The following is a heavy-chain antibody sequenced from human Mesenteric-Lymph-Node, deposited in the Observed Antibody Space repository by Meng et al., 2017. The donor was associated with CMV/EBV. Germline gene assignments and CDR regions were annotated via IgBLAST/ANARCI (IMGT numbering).Heavy chain of an antibody. CDR2: IYYSGST. CDR1: GGSISSSSYY. CDR3: ARPHYYGSGSSPWFDP. V-gene: IGHV4-39*01. J-gene: IGHJ5*02. Sequence: QLQLQESGPGLVKPSETLSRTCTFSGGSISSSSYYWGWIRQPPGKGLEWIGSIYYSGSTYYNPSLKSRVTISVDTSKNQFSLKLSSVTAADTAVYYCARPHYYGSGSSPWFDPWGQGTLVTVSS. D-gene: IGHD3-10*01.